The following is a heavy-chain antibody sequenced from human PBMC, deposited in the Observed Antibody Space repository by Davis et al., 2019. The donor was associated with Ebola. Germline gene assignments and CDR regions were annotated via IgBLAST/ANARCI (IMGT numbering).Heavy chain of an antibody. J-gene: IGHJ4*02. CDR3: ARDTSWIQLWWIDY. V-gene: IGHV1-8*01. Sequence: AASVKVSCKASGYTFTSYDINWVRQATGQGLEWMGWMNPNSGNTGYAQKLQGRVTMTTDTSTSTAYMELRSLRSDDTAVYYCARDTSWIQLWWIDYWGQGTLVTVSS. D-gene: IGHD5-18*01. CDR1: GYTFTSYD. CDR2: MNPNSGNT.